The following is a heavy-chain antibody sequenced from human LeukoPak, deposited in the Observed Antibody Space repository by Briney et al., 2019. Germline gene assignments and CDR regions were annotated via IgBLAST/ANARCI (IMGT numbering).Heavy chain of an antibody. D-gene: IGHD3-16*01. V-gene: IGHV1-2*02. Sequence: GASVKVSCKASGYTFTNYYVHWVRQAPGQGLEWMGWINPNSGATNYAQKFQGRVTMTRDTSISTAYMELSRLRSDDTAVYYCARDGFGLDYYMDVWGKGTTVTISS. CDR1: GYTFTNYY. CDR3: ARDGFGLDYYMDV. CDR2: INPNSGAT. J-gene: IGHJ6*03.